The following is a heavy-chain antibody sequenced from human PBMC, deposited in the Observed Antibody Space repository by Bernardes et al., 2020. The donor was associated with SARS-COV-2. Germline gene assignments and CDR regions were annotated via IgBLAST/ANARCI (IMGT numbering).Heavy chain of an antibody. Sequence: GGSLRLSCAATGFTFSTYNMNWVRRAPGKGLEWVSSIDSSSSHIYYADSVKGRFTISRDNAKNSLSLQMNSLRDEDTAVYYCARLQDNGYSSDSSWRYYAMDVWGQGTTVIVS. D-gene: IGHD2-15*01. CDR2: IDSSSSHI. J-gene: IGHJ6*02. CDR3: ARLQDNGYSSDSSWRYYAMDV. CDR1: GFTFSTYN. V-gene: IGHV3-21*01.